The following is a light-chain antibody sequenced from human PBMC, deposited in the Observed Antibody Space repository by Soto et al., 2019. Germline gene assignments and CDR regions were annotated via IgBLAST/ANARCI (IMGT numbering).Light chain of an antibody. CDR2: DVD. J-gene: IGLJ1*01. V-gene: IGLV2-14*01. CDR3: SSYTSSSTLV. Sequence: QSMLTQRGSVSWSPGQSITISCTGTSSDVGGYSYVSWYQQHPGKAPKLMIYDVDNRPSGVSNRFSGSKSGNTASLTISGLQAEDEADYYCSSYTSSSTLVFGTGTKVTVL. CDR1: SSDVGGYSY.